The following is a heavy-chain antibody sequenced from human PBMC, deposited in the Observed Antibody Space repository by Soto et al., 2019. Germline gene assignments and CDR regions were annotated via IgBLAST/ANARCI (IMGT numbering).Heavy chain of an antibody. J-gene: IGHJ5*02. CDR2: LSGGEGGT. D-gene: IGHD2-15*01. CDR1: GYALDDIS. V-gene: IGHV1-3*01. CDR3: ARHPLYCSVSLCAASYNCFAP. Sequence: APVEVCCKASGYALDDISRHWVHHANRKRTEWMVWLSGGEGGTKYPRKFQVRVTFASDTSANTAYMELCGLTSADTAVYFCARHPLYCSVSLCAASYNCFAPLRHGTLVTVSS.